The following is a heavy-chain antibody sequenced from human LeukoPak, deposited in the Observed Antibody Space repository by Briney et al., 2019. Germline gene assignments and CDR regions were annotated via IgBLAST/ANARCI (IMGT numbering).Heavy chain of an antibody. CDR1: GYTFTGYY. CDR3: ARDHIPYAKWELLYFHLEPFDY. V-gene: IGHV1-46*01. J-gene: IGHJ4*02. Sequence: ASVKVSCRASGYTFTGYYMHWVRQAPGQGLEWMGIINPSGGSTSYAQKFQGRVTMTRDTSTSTVYMELSSLRSEDTAVYYCARDHIPYAKWELLYFHLEPFDYWGQGTLVTVSS. CDR2: INPSGGST. D-gene: IGHD1-26*01.